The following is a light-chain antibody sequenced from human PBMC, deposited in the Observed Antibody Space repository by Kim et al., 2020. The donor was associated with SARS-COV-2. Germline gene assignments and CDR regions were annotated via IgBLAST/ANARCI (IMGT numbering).Light chain of an antibody. V-gene: IGKV1-33*01. CDR3: QQYDLLPYT. J-gene: IGKJ2*01. CDR2: DAV. CDR1: HDIRKF. Sequence: DIQMTQSPSSLSASAGETVTITCQASHDIRKFLNWFQQKPGKAPKLLISDAVSLETGVPSRFSGSGSGTHFTLTITRLLPEDIATYFCQQYDLLPYTFGQGTKLEI.